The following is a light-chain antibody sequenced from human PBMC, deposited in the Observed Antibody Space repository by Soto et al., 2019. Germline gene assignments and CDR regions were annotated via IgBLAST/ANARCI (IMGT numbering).Light chain of an antibody. J-gene: IGKJ3*01. CDR3: QQFNSYPPFT. Sequence: AIQLTQSPSSLSASVGDRVTITCRASQGISSALAWYQQKPGKAPKLLIYDASSLESGVPSRFSGSGSGTDFTLTISSLQPEDFATYYWQQFNSYPPFTFGPGTKVDIK. CDR2: DAS. CDR1: QGISSA. V-gene: IGKV1-13*02.